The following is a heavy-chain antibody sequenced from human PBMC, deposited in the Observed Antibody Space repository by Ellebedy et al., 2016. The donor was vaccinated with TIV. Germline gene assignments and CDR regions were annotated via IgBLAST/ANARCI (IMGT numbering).Heavy chain of an antibody. CDR3: VRGGGWVADY. V-gene: IGHV3-74*01. CDR1: GFTFSSHW. J-gene: IGHJ4*02. D-gene: IGHD1-26*01. CDR2: INSDGSST. Sequence: PGGSLRLSCAASGFTFSSHWMHWVRQAPGKGLVWVSRINSDGSSTSYADSVKGRFTISRDNAKNSLYLEMNSLRAEDTAVYYCVRGGGWVADYWGQGTLVTVSS.